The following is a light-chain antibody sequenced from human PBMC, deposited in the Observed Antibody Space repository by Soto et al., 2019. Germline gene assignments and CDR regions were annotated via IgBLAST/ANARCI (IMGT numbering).Light chain of an antibody. Sequence: EIVLTQSPGTLSLSPGERATLSCRASQSVSSNYLAWYQQKPGQTPRPLIYGASSRATGIPDRFSGSGAGTDFTLTICRLVSEDFATYYCQQAHSFPRTFGQGTKVDIK. CDR3: QQAHSFPRT. V-gene: IGKV3-20*01. CDR1: QSVSSNY. J-gene: IGKJ1*01. CDR2: GAS.